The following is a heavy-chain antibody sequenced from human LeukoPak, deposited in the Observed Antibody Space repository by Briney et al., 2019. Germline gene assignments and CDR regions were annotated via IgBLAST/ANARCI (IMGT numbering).Heavy chain of an antibody. Sequence: SETLSLTCTVSGGSISSYYWSWIRQPPGKGLEWIGYIYYSGSTNYNPSLKSRVTISVDTPKNQFSLKLSSVTAADTAVYYCARDKGVARKGYFDYWGQGTLVTVSS. CDR1: GGSISSYY. V-gene: IGHV4-59*01. J-gene: IGHJ4*02. D-gene: IGHD5-12*01. CDR3: ARDKGVARKGYFDY. CDR2: IYYSGST.